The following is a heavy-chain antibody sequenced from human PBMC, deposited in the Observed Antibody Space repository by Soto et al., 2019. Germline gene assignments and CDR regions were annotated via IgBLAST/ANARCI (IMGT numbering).Heavy chain of an antibody. V-gene: IGHV4-31*03. CDR1: GGSISSGGYY. Sequence: SETLSLTCTVSGGSISSGGYYWSWIRQHPGKGLEWIGYIYYSGSTYYNPSLKSRVTISVDTSKNQFSLKLSSVTAADTAVYYCARDYSSSPHYFDYWGQGTLVTVSS. D-gene: IGHD6-6*01. CDR3: ARDYSSSPHYFDY. CDR2: IYYSGST. J-gene: IGHJ4*02.